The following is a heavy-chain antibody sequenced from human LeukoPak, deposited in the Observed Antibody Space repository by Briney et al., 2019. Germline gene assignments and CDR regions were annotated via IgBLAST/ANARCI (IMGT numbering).Heavy chain of an antibody. CDR1: GFASGSEA. D-gene: IGHD6-6*01. Sequence: GGSLRLSCAVSGFASGSEAMSWVRQSPARGLEWVASISPGGGTTYYADYVKGRFTISRDNSNNSLFVQMNSLRVEDTAVYYCAKERPYSSSSSLLPYYFDYWGQGTLVTVSS. V-gene: IGHV3-23*01. CDR3: AKERPYSSSSSLLPYYFDY. CDR2: ISPGGGTT. J-gene: IGHJ4*02.